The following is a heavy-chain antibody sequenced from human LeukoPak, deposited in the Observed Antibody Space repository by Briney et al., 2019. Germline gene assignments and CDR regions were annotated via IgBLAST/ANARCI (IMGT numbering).Heavy chain of an antibody. Sequence: GGSLRLSSAASGFTFSNAWMSWVRQAPGKGLEWVGRIKSKTDGGTTDYAAPVKGRFTISRDDSKNTLYLQMNSLKTEDTAVYYCTTDYLGTTVTTDTNYFDYWGQGTLVTVSS. J-gene: IGHJ4*02. V-gene: IGHV3-15*01. CDR3: TTDYLGTTVTTDTNYFDY. CDR2: IKSKTDGGTT. D-gene: IGHD4-17*01. CDR1: GFTFSNAW.